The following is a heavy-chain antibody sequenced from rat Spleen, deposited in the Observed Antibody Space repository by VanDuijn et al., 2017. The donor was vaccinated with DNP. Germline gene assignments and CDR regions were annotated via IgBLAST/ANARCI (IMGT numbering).Heavy chain of an antibody. CDR3: IRWNSGHFDY. Sequence: EVQLVESGGNFVQPGSSLRLSCAASGFTFSDYYMAWVRQAPTKGLEWITSISYDGSSTYYRDSVKGRFTISRDNAKSSLYLEMDSLRSEDTATYYCIRWNSGHFDYWGQGVMVTVSS. D-gene: IGHD4-3*01. J-gene: IGHJ2*01. CDR1: GFTFSDYY. V-gene: IGHV5-20*01. CDR2: ISYDGSST.